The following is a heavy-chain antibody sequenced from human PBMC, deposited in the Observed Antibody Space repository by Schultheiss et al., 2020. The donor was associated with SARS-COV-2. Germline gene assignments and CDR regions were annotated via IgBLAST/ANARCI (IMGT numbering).Heavy chain of an antibody. CDR2: IKSKTDGGTT. D-gene: IGHD4-11*01. CDR1: GFTFSNAW. V-gene: IGHV3-15*01. Sequence: GGSLRLSCAASGFTFSNAWMSWVRQAPGKGLEWVGRIKSKTDGGTTDYAAPVKGRFTISRDDSKNSLYLQMNSLKTEDTAVYYCTTESAPDYSYYYYMDVWGKGTTVTVSS. J-gene: IGHJ6*03. CDR3: TTESAPDYSYYYYMDV.